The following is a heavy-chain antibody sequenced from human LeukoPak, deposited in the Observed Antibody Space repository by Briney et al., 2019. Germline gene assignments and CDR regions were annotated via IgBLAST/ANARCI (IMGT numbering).Heavy chain of an antibody. D-gene: IGHD5-18*01. Sequence: GASVKVSCKASGYTFASYDINWVRQATGQGLEWMGWMNPNSGNTGYAQKFQGRVTMTRNTSISTAYMELSSLRSEDTAVYYCARGRIQPGWGHWFDPWGQGTLVTVSS. V-gene: IGHV1-8*01. CDR2: MNPNSGNT. CDR1: GYTFASYD. J-gene: IGHJ5*02. CDR3: ARGRIQPGWGHWFDP.